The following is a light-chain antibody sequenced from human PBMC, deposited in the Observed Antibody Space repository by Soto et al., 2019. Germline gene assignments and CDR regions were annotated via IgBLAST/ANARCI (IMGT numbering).Light chain of an antibody. CDR1: QSITNSY. Sequence: EIVLTQSPGILSLSPGERATLSCRASQSITNSYLAWYHQKPGQAPRLLIYGASSRATGIPDRFSGGGSGTDFTLTISRLEPADFALYYCQQYGNSLTFGGGTKVEIK. CDR3: QQYGNSLT. CDR2: GAS. J-gene: IGKJ4*01. V-gene: IGKV3-20*01.